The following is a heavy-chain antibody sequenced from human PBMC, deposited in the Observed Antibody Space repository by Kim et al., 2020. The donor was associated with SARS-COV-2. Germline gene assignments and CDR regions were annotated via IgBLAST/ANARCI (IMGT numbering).Heavy chain of an antibody. CDR2: ISYDGSNK. Sequence: GGSLRLSCAASGFTFSSYGMHWVRQAPGKGLEWVAVISYDGSNKYYADSVKGRFTISRDNSKNTLYLQMNSLRAEDTAVYYCAKGAYSSGWRPSYYYYGMDVWGQGTTVTVSS. J-gene: IGHJ6*02. CDR3: AKGAYSSGWRPSYYYYGMDV. V-gene: IGHV3-30*18. D-gene: IGHD6-19*01. CDR1: GFTFSSYG.